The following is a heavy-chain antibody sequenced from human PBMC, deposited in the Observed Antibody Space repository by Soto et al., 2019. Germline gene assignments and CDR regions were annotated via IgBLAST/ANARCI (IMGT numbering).Heavy chain of an antibody. D-gene: IGHD4-4*01. Sequence: ASVKVPCKASGYTFTDYYMDWVRQAPGQGLEWMGWMNPKTGGTKSAQKFRGRVSMTRDTSISTAYMELSRLTSDDTAIYYCARGLELTVTTGSHWFDPWG. CDR3: ARGLELTVTTGSHWFDP. CDR2: MNPKTGGT. CDR1: GYTFTDYY. J-gene: IGHJ5*02. V-gene: IGHV1-2*02.